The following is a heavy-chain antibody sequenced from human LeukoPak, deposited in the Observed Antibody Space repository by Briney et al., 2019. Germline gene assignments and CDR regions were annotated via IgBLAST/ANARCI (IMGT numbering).Heavy chain of an antibody. J-gene: IGHJ6*03. CDR2: ISGSGGST. V-gene: IGHV3-23*01. D-gene: IGHD2-15*01. CDR1: GFTFSSYG. Sequence: GGSLRLSCAASGFTFSSYGMSWVRQAPGKGLEWVSAISGSGGSTYYADSVKGRFTISRDNSKNTLYLQMNSLRAEDTAVYYCAKDRVCSGGSCYDHYYYYMDVWGKGTTVTISS. CDR3: AKDRVCSGGSCYDHYYYYMDV.